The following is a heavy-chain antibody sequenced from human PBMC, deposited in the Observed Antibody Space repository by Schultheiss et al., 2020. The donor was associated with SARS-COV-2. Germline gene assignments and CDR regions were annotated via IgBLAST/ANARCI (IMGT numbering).Heavy chain of an antibody. V-gene: IGHV3-23*01. J-gene: IGHJ4*02. CDR3: AKRDSSGWYALDY. CDR2: ISASGGGT. Sequence: GGSLRLSCSASGFTFSSYAMHWVRRAPGKGLEWVSSISASGGGTYYTDSVKGRFTISRDNSKNTLYLQMNSLRAEDTAIYYCAKRDSSGWYALDYWGQGTLVTVSS. D-gene: IGHD6-19*01. CDR1: GFTFSSYA.